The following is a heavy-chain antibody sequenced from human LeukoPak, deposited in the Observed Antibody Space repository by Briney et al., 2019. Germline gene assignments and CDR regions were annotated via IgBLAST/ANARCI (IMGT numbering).Heavy chain of an antibody. J-gene: IGHJ4*02. D-gene: IGHD6-13*01. V-gene: IGHV4-59*01. Sequence: SETLSLTCTVSGGSISSYYWSWIRQPPGKGLEWIGYIYYSGSTNYNPSLKSRVTISVDTSKNQFSLKLSSVTAADTAVYYCARRGLKAAAGTFYDYWGQGTLVTVSS. CDR1: GGSISSYY. CDR2: IYYSGST. CDR3: ARRGLKAAAGTFYDY.